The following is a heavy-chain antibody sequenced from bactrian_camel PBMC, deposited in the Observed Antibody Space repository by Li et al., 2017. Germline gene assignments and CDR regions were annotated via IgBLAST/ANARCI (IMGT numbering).Heavy chain of an antibody. J-gene: IGHJ4*01. Sequence: VQLVESGGGLVQPGGSLKLSCEASGFTFSTYAMSWVRQAPGKGLEWVSTIDSVLGRTAYADSVKGRFTISGDDAKNTLHLQLNSLKPEDTAIYFCAAQGGEGCLKQVVYNYWGQGTQVTVS. D-gene: IGHD2*01. CDR3: AAQGGEGCLKQVVYNY. V-gene: IGHV3S42*01. CDR2: IDSVLGRT. CDR1: GFTFSTYA.